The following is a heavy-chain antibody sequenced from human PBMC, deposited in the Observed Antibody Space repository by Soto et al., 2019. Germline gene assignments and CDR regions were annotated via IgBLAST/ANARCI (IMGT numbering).Heavy chain of an antibody. J-gene: IGHJ6*02. V-gene: IGHV3-15*07. Sequence: PGGSLRLSCAASGFTFSNAWMNWVRQAPGKGLEWVGRIKSKTDGGTTDYAAPVKGRFTISRDDSKSTLYLQMNSLKTEDTAVYYCTTDEAAAGNSMWYYYGMDVWGQGTTVTVSS. CDR1: GFTFSNAW. CDR2: IKSKTDGGTT. D-gene: IGHD6-13*01. CDR3: TTDEAAAGNSMWYYYGMDV.